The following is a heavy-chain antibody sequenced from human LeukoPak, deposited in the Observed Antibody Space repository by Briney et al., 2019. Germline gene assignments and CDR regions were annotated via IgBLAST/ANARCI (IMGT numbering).Heavy chain of an antibody. CDR1: GFTFSSYS. V-gene: IGHV3-21*01. CDR2: ISSSSSYI. J-gene: IGHJ4*02. Sequence: GGSLRLSCAASGFTFSSYSMNWVRQAPGKGREGVSCISSSSSYIYYADSVKGGFTISRDNAKNSLYLQMNSLRAEDTAVYYCARAHNWKYGSFDFWGQGTLVTVSS. D-gene: IGHD1-7*01. CDR3: ARAHNWKYGSFDF.